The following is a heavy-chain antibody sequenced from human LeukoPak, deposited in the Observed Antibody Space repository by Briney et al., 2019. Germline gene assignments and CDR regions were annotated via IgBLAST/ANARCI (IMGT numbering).Heavy chain of an antibody. Sequence: ASVKVSCKASGYTFTGYYMHWVRQAPGQGLKWMGRINPNSGGTNYAQKFQGRVTMTRDTSISTAYMELSRLRSDDTAVYYCARDGAFWSGYSLNWFDPWGQGTLVTVSS. D-gene: IGHD3-3*01. V-gene: IGHV1-2*06. J-gene: IGHJ5*02. CDR1: GYTFTGYY. CDR3: ARDGAFWSGYSLNWFDP. CDR2: INPNSGGT.